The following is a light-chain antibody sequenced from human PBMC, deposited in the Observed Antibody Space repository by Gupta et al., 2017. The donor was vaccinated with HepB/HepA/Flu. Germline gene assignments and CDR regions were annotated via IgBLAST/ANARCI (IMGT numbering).Light chain of an antibody. V-gene: IGKV1-5*03. CDR3: QQYNSDPYT. CDR2: KAS. Sequence: DIQMTQSPSTVSASVGDRVSITRRASQSSSGWLAWYQQKPGQGPKLLIYKASSLEGGVPTRFSGTGSGAEFTLSISRLQPEDFSTYYCQQYNSDPYTFGQGTKVEIK. J-gene: IGKJ2*01. CDR1: QSSSGW.